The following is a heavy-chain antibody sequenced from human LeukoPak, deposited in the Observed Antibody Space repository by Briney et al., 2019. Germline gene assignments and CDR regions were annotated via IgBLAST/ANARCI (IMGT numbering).Heavy chain of an antibody. J-gene: IGHJ4*02. D-gene: IGHD3-3*01. V-gene: IGHV4-34*01. CDR2: IYYSGST. CDR1: GGSFSGYY. Sequence: PSETLSLTCAVYGGSFSGYYWSWIRQPPGKGLEWIGSIYYSGSTYYNPSLKSRVTISVDTSKNQFSLKPSSVTAADTAVYYCLNGVYDFWSGYYLDYYFDYWGQGTLVTVSS. CDR3: LNGVYDFWSGYYLDYYFDY.